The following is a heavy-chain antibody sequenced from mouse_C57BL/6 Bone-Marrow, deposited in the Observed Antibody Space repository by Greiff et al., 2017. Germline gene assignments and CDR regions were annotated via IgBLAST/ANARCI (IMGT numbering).Heavy chain of an antibody. Sequence: VQLQQPGAELVMPGASVKLSCKASGYTFTSYWMHWVKQRPGHGLEWIGEIDPSDSFTKYNQKFKGKSTLTVDKSSSTAYMQLSSLTSEDSAVYYCARGGPFDYWGQGTTLTVSS. V-gene: IGHV1-69*01. CDR3: ARGGPFDY. CDR2: IDPSDSFT. CDR1: GYTFTSYW. J-gene: IGHJ2*01.